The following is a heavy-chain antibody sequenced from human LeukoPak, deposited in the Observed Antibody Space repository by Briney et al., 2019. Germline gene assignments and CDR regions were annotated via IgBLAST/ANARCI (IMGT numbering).Heavy chain of an antibody. CDR2: IRFDGRNE. CDR3: AKDGGRDSGYYYSPGVLDI. J-gene: IGHJ3*02. V-gene: IGHV3-30*02. D-gene: IGHD5-12*01. CDR1: GFIFSNYG. Sequence: GGSLRLSCAASGFIFSNYGMHWVRQAPGKGLEWVAFIRFDGRNEFYAESMKGRFTISRDNFKNTVYLQMETLTLEDTAVYYCAKDGGRDSGYYYSPGVLDIWGQATMVTVST.